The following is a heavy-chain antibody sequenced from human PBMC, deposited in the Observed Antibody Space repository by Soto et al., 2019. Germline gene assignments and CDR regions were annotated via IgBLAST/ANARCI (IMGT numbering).Heavy chain of an antibody. J-gene: IGHJ6*02. Sequence: QVQLVQSGAEVKKHGSSMRVSCKASGTIFSSYTISWVRQAPGQGLEWMGRIIPILGETNSAQKFQDRVTLTADKSTNTAYMELNSLRLEDTAVYYCARGLGGRMDDWGQGTTVTVSS. V-gene: IGHV1-69*08. CDR2: IIPILGET. CDR1: GTIFSSYT. D-gene: IGHD3-16*01. CDR3: ARGLGGRMDD.